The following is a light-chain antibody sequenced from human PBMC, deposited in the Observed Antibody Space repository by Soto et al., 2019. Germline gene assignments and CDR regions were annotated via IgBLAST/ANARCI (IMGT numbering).Light chain of an antibody. CDR3: QQYGSSPPT. CDR1: QSVSSSY. Sequence: EIVLTQSPGTLSLSPGERATLSCRASQSVSSSYLAWYQQKPGQAPRLLIYGASSRATGIQDRFSGSGSGTDFTLPISRLEPEDFAVYSCQQYGSSPPTFGQGTKVEIK. CDR2: GAS. J-gene: IGKJ1*01. V-gene: IGKV3-20*01.